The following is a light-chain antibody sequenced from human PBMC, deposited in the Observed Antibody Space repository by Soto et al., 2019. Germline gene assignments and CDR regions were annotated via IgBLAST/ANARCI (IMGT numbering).Light chain of an antibody. CDR1: SSDVGGYNY. V-gene: IGLV2-8*01. Sequence: HSVLTQPPSAYGSPVQSVPISCTRTSSDVGGYNYVSWYQQHPGKAPKLMIYEVSKRPSGVPDRFSGSKSGNTASLAVSGLQAEDEADYYCSSYAGSNNSPYVFGTGTKVTVL. J-gene: IGLJ1*01. CDR2: EVS. CDR3: SSYAGSNNSPYV.